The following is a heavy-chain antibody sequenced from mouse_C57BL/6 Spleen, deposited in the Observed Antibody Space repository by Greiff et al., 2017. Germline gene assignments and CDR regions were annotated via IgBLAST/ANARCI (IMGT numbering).Heavy chain of an antibody. V-gene: IGHV5-17*01. CDR1: GFTFSDYG. CDR2: ISSGRSTI. D-gene: IGHD1-1*01. Sequence: EVKLVESGGGLVKPGGSLKLSCAASGFTFSDYGMHWVRQAPEKGLEWVAYISSGRSTIYYADTVKGRFTISRDNAKNTLFLQMTSLRSEDTAMYYCARWYYGSRAMDYWGQGTSVTVSS. J-gene: IGHJ4*01. CDR3: ARWYYGSRAMDY.